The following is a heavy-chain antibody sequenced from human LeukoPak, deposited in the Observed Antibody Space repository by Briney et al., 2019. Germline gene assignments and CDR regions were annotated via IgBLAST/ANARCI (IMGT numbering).Heavy chain of an antibody. J-gene: IGHJ4*02. D-gene: IGHD4-17*01. V-gene: IGHV1-24*01. Sequence: ASVTVSCKGSGYTLTELSMHWVRQAPGTGLEWMGGFDPEDGGTIYAQKFQGRVTMTEDTSTDTAYMELSSLRSEDTAVYYCAIAHHLYGDHVGYWGQGTLVTVSS. CDR1: GYTLTELS. CDR2: FDPEDGGT. CDR3: AIAHHLYGDHVGY.